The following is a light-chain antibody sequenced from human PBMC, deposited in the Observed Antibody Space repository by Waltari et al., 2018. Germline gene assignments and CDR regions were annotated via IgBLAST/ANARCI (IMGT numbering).Light chain of an antibody. CDR3: QQSYSSPRT. CDR1: QSITNY. V-gene: IGKV1-39*01. Sequence: DIQMTQSPSSLSASVGDGVTITCRASQSITNYLNWYQQKPGKAPKLLIYGGSSLPSGVPSRFSGSGFGTDFTLTISSLQPEDFATYYCQQSYSSPRTFGQGTTLEIK. J-gene: IGKJ2*01. CDR2: GGS.